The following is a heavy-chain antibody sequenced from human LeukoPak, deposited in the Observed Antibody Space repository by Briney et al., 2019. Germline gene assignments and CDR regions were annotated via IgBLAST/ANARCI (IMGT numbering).Heavy chain of an antibody. V-gene: IGHV4-39*07. D-gene: IGHD4-11*01. J-gene: IGHJ6*03. CDR2: IYYSGST. CDR1: GGSISSSSYY. Sequence: TSETLSLTCTVSGGSISSSSYYWGWIRQPPGKGLEWIGSIYYSGSTYYNPSLKSRVTISVDTSKNQFSLKLSSVTAADTAVYYCARDQVNYPPGYYYMDVWGKGTTVTVSS. CDR3: ARDQVNYPPGYYYMDV.